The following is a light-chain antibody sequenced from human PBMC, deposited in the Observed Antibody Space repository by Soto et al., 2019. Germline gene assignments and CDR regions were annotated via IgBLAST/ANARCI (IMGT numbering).Light chain of an antibody. Sequence: DIPMTQSPSSLSASVGDRVTITCRASQSISSYLNWYQQKPGKAPKLLIYAASSLQSGVPSRFSGSRSGTDFTLTINSLQPEDFATYYCQQTYSTPLTFGGGTKVEI. CDR1: QSISSY. V-gene: IGKV1-39*01. J-gene: IGKJ4*01. CDR2: AAS. CDR3: QQTYSTPLT.